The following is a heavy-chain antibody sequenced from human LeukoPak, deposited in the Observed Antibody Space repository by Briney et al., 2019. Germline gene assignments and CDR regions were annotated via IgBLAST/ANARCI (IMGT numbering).Heavy chain of an antibody. V-gene: IGHV4-4*07. J-gene: IGHJ4*02. CDR2: IYTSGST. CDR3: ARVSGYDWESFYDY. CDR1: GGSISSYY. Sequence: PSETLSLTCTVPGGSISSYYWSWIRQPAGKGLEWIGRIYTSGSTNYDPSLKSRVTMSVDTSKNQFSLKLSSVTAADTAVYYCARVSGYDWESFYDYWGQGTLVTVSS. D-gene: IGHD5-12*01.